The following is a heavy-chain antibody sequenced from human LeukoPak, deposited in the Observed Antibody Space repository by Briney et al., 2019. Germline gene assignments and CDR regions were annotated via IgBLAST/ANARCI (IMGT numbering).Heavy chain of an antibody. CDR2: INLDGSEK. CDR1: GFTFSSYW. Sequence: PGATLRLSCAASGFTFSSYWMSWVRQAPGKGLEWVANINLDGSEKYYVDSVKGRFTISRDNAKNSLYLQTNSLRAEDTAVYYCARDRVTMVRGARNYYFDYWGQGTLVTVPS. J-gene: IGHJ4*02. D-gene: IGHD3-10*01. V-gene: IGHV3-7*04. CDR3: ARDRVTMVRGARNYYFDY.